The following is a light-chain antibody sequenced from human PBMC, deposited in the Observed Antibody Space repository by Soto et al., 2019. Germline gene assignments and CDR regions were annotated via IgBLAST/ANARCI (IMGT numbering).Light chain of an antibody. CDR3: SSYTSSSRGAYV. CDR2: DVS. CDR1: SSDVGGYNY. J-gene: IGLJ1*01. V-gene: IGLV2-14*01. Sequence: QSALTQPASVSGSPGQSITISCTGTSSDVGGYNYVSCYQQHPGKAPKLMIYDVSNRPSGVSNRFSGSKSGNTASLTISWLQAEDEADYYCSSYTSSSRGAYVFGTGTKLTVL.